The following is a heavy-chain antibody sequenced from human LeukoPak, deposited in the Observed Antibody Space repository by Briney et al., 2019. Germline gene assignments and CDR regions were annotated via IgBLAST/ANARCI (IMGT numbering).Heavy chain of an antibody. D-gene: IGHD6-13*01. V-gene: IGHV3-23*01. Sequence: GGSLRLSCAASGFTFSSYAMSWVRQAPGKGLEWVSGISGGGDKTYYADSVKGRFTISRDNSEDMLYLQMNTLRAEDTALYYCAKSYSSSWYSSQNWGQGTLVTVSS. J-gene: IGHJ4*02. CDR2: ISGGGDKT. CDR1: GFTFSSYA. CDR3: AKSYSSSWYSSQN.